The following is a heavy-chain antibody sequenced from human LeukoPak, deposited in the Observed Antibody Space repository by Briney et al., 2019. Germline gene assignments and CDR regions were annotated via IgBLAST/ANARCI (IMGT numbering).Heavy chain of an antibody. V-gene: IGHV5-51*01. CDR1: GYSFTSYW. D-gene: IGHD6-19*01. CDR3: ASASSIAVAGNDAFDI. J-gene: IGHJ3*02. CDR2: IYPGDSDT. Sequence: GESLQISCKGSGYSFTSYWIGWVRQMPGKGLEWMGIIYPGDSDTRYSPSFQGQVTISADKSISTAYLQWSSLKASDTAMYYCASASSIAVAGNDAFDIWGQGTMVTVSS.